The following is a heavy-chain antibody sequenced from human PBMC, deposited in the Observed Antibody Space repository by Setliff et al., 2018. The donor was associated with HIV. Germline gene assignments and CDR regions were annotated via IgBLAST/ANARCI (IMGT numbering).Heavy chain of an antibody. CDR3: ARVGLTGWFDP. CDR1: GYSISSGYY. Sequence: PSETLSLTCAVSGYSISSGYYWGWLRQPPGKGLEWIGSMYDSGSTYYNPSLKSRVTISVDTSKNQFSLKLSSVTAADTAVYYCARVGLTGWFDPWGQGTLVTVSS. D-gene: IGHD1-26*01. J-gene: IGHJ5*02. V-gene: IGHV4-38-2*01. CDR2: MYDSGST.